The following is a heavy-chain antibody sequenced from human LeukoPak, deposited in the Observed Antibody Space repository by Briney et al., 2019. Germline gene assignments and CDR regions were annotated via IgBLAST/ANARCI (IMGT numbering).Heavy chain of an antibody. Sequence: GGSLRLSCAASGFTFSSFWMHWVRHAPGKGLVWVSRVHSDGSPTSYADAVKGRFTISRDNAKNTVYLQMNTLRAEDTAVYYCARGSAVGAYFDYWGQGTLVTVSS. J-gene: IGHJ4*02. CDR3: ARGSAVGAYFDY. CDR2: VHSDGSPT. CDR1: GFTFSSFW. V-gene: IGHV3-74*01. D-gene: IGHD3-10*01.